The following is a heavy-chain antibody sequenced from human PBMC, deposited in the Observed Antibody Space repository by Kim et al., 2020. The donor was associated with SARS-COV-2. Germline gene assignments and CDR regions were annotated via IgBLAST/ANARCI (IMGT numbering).Heavy chain of an antibody. V-gene: IGHV3-21*01. CDR2: ISSSSSYI. CDR1: GFTFSSYS. Sequence: GGSLRLSCAASGFTFSSYSMNWVRQAPGKGLEWVSSISSSSSYIYYADSVKGRFTISRDNAKNSLYLQMNSLRAEDTAVYYCARGPRGYSGYDSLLVDYWGQGTLVTVSS. J-gene: IGHJ4*02. D-gene: IGHD5-12*01. CDR3: ARGPRGYSGYDSLLVDY.